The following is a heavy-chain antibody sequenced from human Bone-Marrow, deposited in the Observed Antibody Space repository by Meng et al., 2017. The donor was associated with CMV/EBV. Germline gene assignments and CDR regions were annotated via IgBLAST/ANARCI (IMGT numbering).Heavy chain of an antibody. CDR2: INQDGSEK. D-gene: IGHD4-17*01. J-gene: IGHJ5*02. CDR1: GFAFSSYW. CDR3: ARSPSTVTTSWFDP. Sequence: GGSLRLSCAASGFAFSSYWMRWLRQVPGKGLEWVANINQDGSEKYYVDSVKGRFTISRDNAKNSLYLQMNSLRVEDTAVYYCARSPSTVTTSWFDPWGQGTLVTVSS. V-gene: IGHV3-7*01.